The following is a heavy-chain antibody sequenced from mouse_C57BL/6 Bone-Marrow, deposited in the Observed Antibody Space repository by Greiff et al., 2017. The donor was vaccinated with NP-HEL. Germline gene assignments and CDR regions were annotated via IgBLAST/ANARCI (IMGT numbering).Heavy chain of an antibody. CDR1: GYSFTDYN. Sequence: SGYSFTDYNMNWVKQSNGKSLEWIGVINPNYGTTSYNQKFKGKATLTVDQSSSTAYMQLNSLTSEDSAVYYCARALWYYYGSSSYYFDYWGQGTTLTVSS. D-gene: IGHD1-1*01. V-gene: IGHV1-39*01. CDR2: INPNYGTT. CDR3: ARALWYYYGSSSYYFDY. J-gene: IGHJ2*01.